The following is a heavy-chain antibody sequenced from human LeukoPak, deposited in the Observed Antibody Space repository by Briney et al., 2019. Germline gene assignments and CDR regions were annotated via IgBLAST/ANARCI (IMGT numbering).Heavy chain of an antibody. D-gene: IGHD2-15*01. CDR3: ARGLPVDY. CDR2: FYYSGST. J-gene: IGHJ4*02. V-gene: IGHV4-59*01. CDR1: GDSISTYY. Sequence: SETLSLTCTVSGDSISTYYWSWIRQPPGKGLEWIGYFYYSGSTNYNPSLKSRVTTSVDTSRNQVSLKLSSVTAADTAVYYCARGLPVDYWGQGTLVTVSS.